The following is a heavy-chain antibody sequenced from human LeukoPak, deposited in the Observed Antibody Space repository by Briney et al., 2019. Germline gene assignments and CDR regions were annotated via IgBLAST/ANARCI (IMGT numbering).Heavy chain of an antibody. CDR1: GGSFSGYY. J-gene: IGHJ4*02. CDR3: ARARIVGAYFDY. V-gene: IGHV4-34*01. CDR2: INHSGST. D-gene: IGHD1-26*01. Sequence: SETLSLTCAVYGGSFSGYYWSWIRQPPGKGLEWIGEINHSGSTNYNPSLKSRVTISVDTSKNQFSLKLSSVTAADTAVYYCARARIVGAYFDYWGQGTLLTVSS.